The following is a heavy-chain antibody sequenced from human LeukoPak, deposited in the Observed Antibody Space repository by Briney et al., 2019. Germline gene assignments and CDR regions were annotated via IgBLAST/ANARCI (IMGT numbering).Heavy chain of an antibody. Sequence: ASVKVSCTASGYAFTGYYMHWVRQAPGQGLEWMGWINPNSGGTNYAQKFQGRVTMTRDTSISTAYMELSRLRSDDTAVYYCARGKDNWGRWFDPWGQGTLVTVSS. CDR1: GYAFTGYY. CDR3: ARGKDNWGRWFDP. CDR2: INPNSGGT. D-gene: IGHD7-27*01. V-gene: IGHV1-2*02. J-gene: IGHJ5*02.